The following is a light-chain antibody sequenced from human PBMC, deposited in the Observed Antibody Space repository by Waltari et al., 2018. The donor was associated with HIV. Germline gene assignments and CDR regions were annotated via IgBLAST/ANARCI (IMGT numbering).Light chain of an antibody. J-gene: IGLJ3*02. CDR1: VLAKNY. Sequence: SYELTQPSSMSVSPGQTARITCSGDVLAKNYARWFQQKPGQAPVLLIYKDNGRPSGIPERFAGSSSGTTVTLTISGAQVDDEADYYCYSAADNMGVFGGGTKLTVL. V-gene: IGLV3-27*01. CDR2: KDN. CDR3: YSAADNMGV.